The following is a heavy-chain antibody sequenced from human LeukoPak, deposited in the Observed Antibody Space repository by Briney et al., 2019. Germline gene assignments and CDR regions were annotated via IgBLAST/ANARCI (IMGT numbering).Heavy chain of an antibody. V-gene: IGHV4-39*01. D-gene: IGHD2-2*01. Sequence: PSETLSLTCTVSGASISSGIYYWPWIRQRPGEGLEYVGYIYYSGSTYYNPSLKSRVTISVDTSKNQFSLKLSSVTAADTAVYYCARHCSSTSCFDYWGQGTLVTVSS. CDR1: GASISSGIYY. CDR2: IYYSGST. CDR3: ARHCSSTSCFDY. J-gene: IGHJ4*02.